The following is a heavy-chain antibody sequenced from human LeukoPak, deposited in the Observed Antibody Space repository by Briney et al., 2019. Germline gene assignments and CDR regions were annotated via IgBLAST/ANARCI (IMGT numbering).Heavy chain of an antibody. CDR1: GYTFTGQY. D-gene: IGHD6-6*01. J-gene: IGHJ3*02. V-gene: IGHV1-2*02. CDR2: IDPKSGGT. CDR3: ARGFRYSASSDAFDI. Sequence: ASVKVPCKATGYTFTGQYMQWVRQAPGQGLEWMGWIDPKSGGTNYAQKFQGRVTMTRDTSITTAYMELSRLTSDDTAVYYCARGFRYSASSDAFDIWGQGTMVTVSS.